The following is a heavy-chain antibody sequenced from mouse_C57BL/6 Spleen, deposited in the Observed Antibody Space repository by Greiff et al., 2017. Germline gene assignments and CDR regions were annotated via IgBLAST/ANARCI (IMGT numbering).Heavy chain of an antibody. J-gene: IGHJ4*01. CDR1: GYAFTSYW. CDR3: ARERDYCGSSYGYAMDY. CDR2: IYPGDGDT. Sequence: QVQLQQSGAELVKPGASVKISCKASGYAFTSYWMNWVKQRPGKGLEWIGQIYPGDGDTNYNGKFKGKATLTADKSSSTAYMQLSSLTSEDSAVFYCARERDYCGSSYGYAMDYWGQGTSVTVSS. V-gene: IGHV1-80*01. D-gene: IGHD1-1*01.